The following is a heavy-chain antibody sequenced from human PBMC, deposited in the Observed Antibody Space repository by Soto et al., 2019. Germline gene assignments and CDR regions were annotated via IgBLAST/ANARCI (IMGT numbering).Heavy chain of an antibody. CDR3: ARGWFGPDV. D-gene: IGHD3-10*01. CDR2: IDKVGPDS. Sequence: EVQLVESGGGLVQPGGSLRLSCAASEFTFSGRSVHWVRQAPGKGLVWVSGIDKVGPDSTYADSVKGRFTSSRDNAKNTVDLQMNSLRVEVTAVYYCARGWFGPDVWGKGTTVTVSS. J-gene: IGHJ6*03. V-gene: IGHV3-74*01. CDR1: EFTFSGRS.